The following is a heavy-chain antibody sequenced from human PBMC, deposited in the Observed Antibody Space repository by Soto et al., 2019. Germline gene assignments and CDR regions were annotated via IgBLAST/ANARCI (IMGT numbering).Heavy chain of an antibody. CDR1: GFSLSTYS. CDR2: ISSSTKTI. J-gene: IGHJ4*02. Sequence: EVKLVESGGGLVQPGGSLRLSCAASGFSLSTYSMNWVRQAPGKGLEWLSHISSSTKTIFYADSVKGRFTISRDSANNSLYLQMNSLRDEDTAVYFGARGLGWRRGPFDCWGQGTLVAVSP. V-gene: IGHV3-48*02. D-gene: IGHD2-21*01. CDR3: ARGLGWRRGPFDC.